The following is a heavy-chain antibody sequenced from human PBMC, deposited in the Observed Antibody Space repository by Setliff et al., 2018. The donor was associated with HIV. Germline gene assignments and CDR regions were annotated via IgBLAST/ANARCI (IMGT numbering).Heavy chain of an antibody. CDR1: GYSISSSYW. V-gene: IGHV4-28*01. CDR3: ARSPLWFGKADWYVDL. CDR2: IYNIRGT. D-gene: IGHD3-10*01. J-gene: IGHJ2*01. Sequence: SETLSLTCAVSGYSISSSYWWGWIRQPPGKGLEWIGYIYNIRGTYYNPSLKSRVTMSVDTSNNQFSLKLRSVTAVDTAVYYCARSPLWFGKADWYVDLWGRGTLVTVSS.